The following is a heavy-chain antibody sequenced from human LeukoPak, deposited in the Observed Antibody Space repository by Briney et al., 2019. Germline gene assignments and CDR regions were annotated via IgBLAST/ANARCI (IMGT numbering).Heavy chain of an antibody. CDR1: GGSISSSSYY. CDR3: ASRPHLYCSGGSCYSRYYYYGMDV. J-gene: IGHJ6*02. CDR2: IYYSGST. V-gene: IGHV4-39*01. Sequence: PSETLSLTCTVSGGSISSSSYYWGWIRQPPGKGLEWIGSIYYSGSTYYNPSLKSRVTISVDTSKNQFSLKLSSVTAAGTAVYYCASRPHLYCSGGSCYSRYYYYGMDVWGQGTTVTVSS. D-gene: IGHD2-15*01.